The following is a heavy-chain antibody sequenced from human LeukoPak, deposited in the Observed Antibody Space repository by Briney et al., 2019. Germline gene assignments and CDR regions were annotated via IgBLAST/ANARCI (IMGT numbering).Heavy chain of an antibody. D-gene: IGHD3-10*01. V-gene: IGHV4-34*01. CDR1: GGSFSGYF. CDR3: ARGSPRGYGSGSYVRSWFDP. Sequence: SETLSLTCAVYGGSFSGYFWSWIRQPAGRGLEWIGDINHSGSTNYNPSLKSRVTISVDTSKNQFSLKLSSVTAADTAVYYCARGSPRGYGSGSYVRSWFDPWGQGTLVTVSS. J-gene: IGHJ5*02. CDR2: INHSGST.